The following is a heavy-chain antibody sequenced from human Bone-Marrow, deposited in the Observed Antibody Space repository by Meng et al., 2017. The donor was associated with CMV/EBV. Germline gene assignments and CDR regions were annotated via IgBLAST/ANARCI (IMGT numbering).Heavy chain of an antibody. CDR1: GFTFSSYW. J-gene: IGHJ4*02. CDR2: IKQDGSEK. CDR3: AMIFGFGSGYGY. V-gene: IGHV3-7*01. Sequence: GGSLRLSCAASGFTFSSYWMSWVRQAPGKGLEWVANIKQDGSEKYYVDSVKGRFTISIDNARNTLYLQMNSLRAEDTAEYYCAMIFGFGSGYGYWGQGTLVTVSS. D-gene: IGHD3-3*01.